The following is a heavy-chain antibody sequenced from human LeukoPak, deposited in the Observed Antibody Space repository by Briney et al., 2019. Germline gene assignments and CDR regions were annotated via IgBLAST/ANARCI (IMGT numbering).Heavy chain of an antibody. J-gene: IGHJ6*02. V-gene: IGHV3-7*01. D-gene: IGHD6-13*01. CDR2: IKQDGSEK. CDR3: ARDAVAAAGSYYYYYGMDV. Sequence: GGSLRLSCAASGFTFSSYWMSWVRQAPGKGLEWVANIKQDGSEKYYVDSVKGRLTISRDNAKNSLYLQMNSLRAEDTAVYYCARDAVAAAGSYYYYYGMDVWGQGTTVTVSS. CDR1: GFTFSSYW.